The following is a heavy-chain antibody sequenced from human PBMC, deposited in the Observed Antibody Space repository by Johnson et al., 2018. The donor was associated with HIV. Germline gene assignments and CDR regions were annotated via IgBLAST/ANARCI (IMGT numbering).Heavy chain of an antibody. CDR1: GFTVNTNF. CDR2: ISYDGSNK. J-gene: IGHJ3*02. Sequence: QMLLVESGGGLIQPGGSLRLSCSVSGFTVNTNFMSWVRQAPGKGLEWVAVISYDGSNKYYADSVKGRFTISRDNSNNTLYLQLNSLRGEDTATYYCARGGHSGYDYFEAFEMWGQGTKVTVSS. CDR3: ARGGHSGYDYFEAFEM. D-gene: IGHD5-12*01. V-gene: IGHV3-30*03.